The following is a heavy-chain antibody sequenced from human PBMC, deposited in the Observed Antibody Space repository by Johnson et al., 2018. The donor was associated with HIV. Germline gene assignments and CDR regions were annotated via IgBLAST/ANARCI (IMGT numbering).Heavy chain of an antibody. CDR1: GFTFSAYA. D-gene: IGHD2-21*02. J-gene: IGHJ3*02. V-gene: IGHV3-30*10. CDR2: ISDDESKT. Sequence: QVQLVESGGGVVQPERSLRLSCAASGFTFSAYAMHWVRQAPGKWLEWVAAISDDESKTYYTDSMKGRFTISRDNSKNTLYLQMISLRAEDTAMYYCARRQPTRDLFALDDGFDIWGQGTMVTVS. CDR3: ARRQPTRDLFALDDGFDI.